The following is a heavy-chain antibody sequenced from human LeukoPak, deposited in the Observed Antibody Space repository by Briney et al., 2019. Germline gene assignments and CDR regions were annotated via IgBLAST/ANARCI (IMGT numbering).Heavy chain of an antibody. CDR3: AKDREAYYDFWSGYHPALDV. CDR1: GFTFSSYA. J-gene: IGHJ6*02. V-gene: IGHV3-23*01. Sequence: GGSLRLSCAASGFTFSSYAMSWVRQAPGEGLEWVSAISGGGGSTYYADSVKGRFTISRDNSKNTLYLQMSSLRAEDTAVYYCAKDREAYYDFWSGYHPALDVWGQGTTVTVSS. CDR2: ISGGGGST. D-gene: IGHD3-3*01.